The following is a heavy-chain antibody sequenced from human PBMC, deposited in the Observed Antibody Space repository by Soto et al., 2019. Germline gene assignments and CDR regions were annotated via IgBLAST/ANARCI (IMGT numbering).Heavy chain of an antibody. CDR1: GGTFSSYA. J-gene: IGHJ3*02. Sequence: QVQLVQSGAEVKKPGSSVKVSCKASGGTFSSYAISWVRQDPGQGLEWMGGIIPIFGTANYAQKLQGRVTITADESTSTAYTELSSLRSEDTAVYYCAWGHSWQQLVECDSFDIGGQGTMVTVSS. D-gene: IGHD6-13*01. CDR2: IIPIFGTA. CDR3: AWGHSWQQLVECDSFDI. V-gene: IGHV1-69*01.